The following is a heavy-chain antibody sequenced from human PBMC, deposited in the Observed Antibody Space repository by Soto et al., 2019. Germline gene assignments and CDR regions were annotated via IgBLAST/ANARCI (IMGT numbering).Heavy chain of an antibody. CDR2: IYYSGST. Sequence: QVQLQESGPGLVKPSQTLSLSCTVSGGSISSGDYYWSWIRQPPGKGLGWIGYIYYSGSTYYNPSLKSRVXXAXDXXKNQFSLKLSSVTAADTAVYYCARESYYDSSGYGYWGQGTLVTVSS. CDR3: ARESYYDSSGYGY. CDR1: GGSISSGDYY. D-gene: IGHD3-22*01. J-gene: IGHJ4*02. V-gene: IGHV4-30-4*01.